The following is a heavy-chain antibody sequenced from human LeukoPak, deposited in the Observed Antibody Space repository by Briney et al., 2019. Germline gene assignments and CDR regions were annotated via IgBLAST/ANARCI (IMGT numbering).Heavy chain of an antibody. Sequence: ASVKVSCKASGYTFTICALNWVRQAPGQGLEWMGWINTNSGNPTYAQDFTGRFVFSLDTSVNTAYPQINSLKAEDTALYYCARDLGQYNSDWGRSFDYWGQGTLVTVSS. J-gene: IGHJ4*02. CDR3: ARDLGQYNSDWGRSFDY. D-gene: IGHD3-16*01. CDR1: GYTFTICA. V-gene: IGHV7-4-1*02. CDR2: INTNSGNP.